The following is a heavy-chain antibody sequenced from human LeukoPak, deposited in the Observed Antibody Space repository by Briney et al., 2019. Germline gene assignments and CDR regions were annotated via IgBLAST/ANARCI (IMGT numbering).Heavy chain of an antibody. Sequence: GGSLRLSCAASGFTFSNAWMSWVRQAPGKGLEWVSAISGSGGSTYYADSVKGRFTISRDNSKNTLNLQMNSLRAEDTAVYYCAKCGSYYYYYMDVWGKGTTVTVSS. V-gene: IGHV3-23*01. CDR2: ISGSGGST. CDR3: AKCGSYYYYYMDV. D-gene: IGHD2-15*01. CDR1: GFTFSNAW. J-gene: IGHJ6*03.